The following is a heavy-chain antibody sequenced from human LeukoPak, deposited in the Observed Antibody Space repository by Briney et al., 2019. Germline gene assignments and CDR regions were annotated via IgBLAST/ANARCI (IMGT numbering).Heavy chain of an antibody. V-gene: IGHV3-11*06. J-gene: IGHJ3*02. CDR1: GFTFSDYY. D-gene: IGHD3-10*01. CDR2: ISSSSSYT. CDR3: ARDPLWFGELGAFDI. Sequence: PGGSLRLSCAASGFTFSDYYMSWIRQAPGKGQEWVSYISSSSSYTNYADSVKGRFTISRDNAKNSLYLQMNSLRAEDTAVYYCARDPLWFGELGAFDIWGQGTMVTVSS.